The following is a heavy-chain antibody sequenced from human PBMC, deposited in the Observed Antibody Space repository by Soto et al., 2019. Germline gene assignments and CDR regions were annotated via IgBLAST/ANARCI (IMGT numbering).Heavy chain of an antibody. J-gene: IGHJ6*03. CDR2: ISAYNGNT. Sequence: GASVKVSCKASGYTFTSYGISWVRQAPGQGLEWMGWISAYNGNTNYAQKLQGRVTMTTDTSTSTAYMELRSLRSDDTAVYYCARTYYGDYEDYYYYMDVWGKGTTVTVSS. V-gene: IGHV1-18*01. CDR3: ARTYYGDYEDYYYYMDV. D-gene: IGHD4-17*01. CDR1: GYTFTSYG.